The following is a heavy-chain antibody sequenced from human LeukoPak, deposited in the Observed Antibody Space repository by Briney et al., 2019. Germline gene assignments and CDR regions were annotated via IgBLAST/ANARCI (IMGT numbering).Heavy chain of an antibody. CDR3: ARDQQGNWFDR. CDR1: GYTFSGYH. CDR2: INPNSGAT. J-gene: IGHJ5*02. V-gene: IGHV1-2*02. Sequence: ASVKVSFKASGYTFSGYHMHWVRQAPGQGLEWMGWINPNSGATNYAQKFQGRVTMTRDTSINTAHMELSRLRSDDTAVYYCARDQQGNWFDRWGQGTLVTVSS. D-gene: IGHD6-13*01.